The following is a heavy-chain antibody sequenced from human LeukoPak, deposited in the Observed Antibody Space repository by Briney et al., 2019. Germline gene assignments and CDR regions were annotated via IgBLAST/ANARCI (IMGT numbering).Heavy chain of an antibody. D-gene: IGHD3-16*01. CDR3: ARDKPTLAFDI. J-gene: IGHJ3*02. CDR2: IIPIFGTA. V-gene: IGHV1-69*06. CDR1: GYTFTSYY. Sequence: SVKVSCKASGYTFTSYYMHWVRQAPGQGLEWMGGIIPIFGTANYAQKFQGRVTITADKSTSTAYMELSSLRSEDTAVYYCARDKPTLAFDIWGQGTMVTVSS.